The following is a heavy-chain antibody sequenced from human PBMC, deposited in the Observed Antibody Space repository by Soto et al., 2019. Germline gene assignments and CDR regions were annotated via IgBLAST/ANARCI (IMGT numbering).Heavy chain of an antibody. Sequence: GASVKVSCKASGYTFTSRYMHWVRQAPGQGLEWMGIINPSDGSTTYAQKFQGRVSMTRDKSTSTLYMELSSLSSEDMAIYYCSRGYPPRDQLGNLPGAFWGQGTLVTVSS. D-gene: IGHD1-1*01. CDR1: GYTFTSRY. CDR2: INPSDGST. CDR3: SRGYPPRDQLGNLPGAF. V-gene: IGHV1-46*03. J-gene: IGHJ4*02.